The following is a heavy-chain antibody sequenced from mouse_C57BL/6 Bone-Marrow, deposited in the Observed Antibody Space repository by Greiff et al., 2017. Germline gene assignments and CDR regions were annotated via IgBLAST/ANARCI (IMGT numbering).Heavy chain of an antibody. V-gene: IGHV5-6*02. CDR1: GFTFSSYG. CDR3: SVFSTTRDFYQ. D-gene: IGHD1-1*01. CDR2: ISSGGSYT. Sequence: DVMLVESGGDLVKPGGSLKLSCAASGFTFSSYGLSWVRQTPDKRLEWVATISSGGSYTYYPDSVKGRFTISRDNAKKPLYLQMSSLKSEDTAKYYRSVFSTTRDFYQWGQGTTLTVSS. J-gene: IGHJ2*01.